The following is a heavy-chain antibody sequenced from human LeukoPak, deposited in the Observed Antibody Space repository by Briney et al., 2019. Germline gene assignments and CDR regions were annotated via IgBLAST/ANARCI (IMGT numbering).Heavy chain of an antibody. CDR2: IYTSGST. CDR3: ASSDSSSPLDP. D-gene: IGHD3-22*01. Sequence: SETLSLTCSVSGGSISSFYLNWIRQPAGKGLEGIGRIYTSGSTNYNPSLKSRVTISVDTSKNQFSLKLSSVTAADTAVYFCASSDSSSPLDPWGQGTLVTVSS. J-gene: IGHJ5*02. CDR1: GGSISSFY. V-gene: IGHV4-4*07.